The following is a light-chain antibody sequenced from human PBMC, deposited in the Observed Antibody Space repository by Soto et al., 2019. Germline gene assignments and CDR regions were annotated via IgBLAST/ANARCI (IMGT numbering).Light chain of an antibody. J-gene: IGKJ1*01. CDR1: QTVGVR. CDR2: EAS. CDR3: HQRQRWPRT. V-gene: IGKV3-11*01. Sequence: EIVLTQSPATLSSSPVERATLSCMASQTVGVRLAWYQHKPGQPPRLIIYEASNRAAGIPARFSGSGSGTDFTLTIASLEPEDFGFYYCHQRQRWPRTFGQGTKVDIK.